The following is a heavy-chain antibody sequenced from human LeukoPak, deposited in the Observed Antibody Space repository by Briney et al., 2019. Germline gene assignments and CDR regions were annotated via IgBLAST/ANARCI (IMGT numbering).Heavy chain of an antibody. J-gene: IGHJ4*02. V-gene: IGHV5-51*01. CDR3: ARQGYNSTWDRYLAY. CDR1: GYSFSNYW. CDR2: IYPGDSDV. Sequence: GESLKISCKGSGYSFSNYWIGWVRQMPGKGLEWMGIIYPGDSDVRYSPSFQGQVTISVDKSISTAYLQWSSLQASDTAMYYCARQGYNSTWDRYLAYWGQGTQVTVSS. D-gene: IGHD6-13*01.